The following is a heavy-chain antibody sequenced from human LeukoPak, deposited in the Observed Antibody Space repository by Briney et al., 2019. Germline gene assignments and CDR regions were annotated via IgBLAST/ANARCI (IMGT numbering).Heavy chain of an antibody. CDR3: ATRSDSGYEYLDN. J-gene: IGHJ4*02. D-gene: IGHD5-12*01. Sequence: GESLKISCKGSGYSFTSHWIGWVRQMPGKGLEWMGIIYPGDSDTRYNPSFQGQVTISADKSISIAYLQWSSLKASDTAMYYCATRSDSGYEYLDNWGQGTLVTVSA. CDR1: GYSFTSHW. V-gene: IGHV5-51*01. CDR2: IYPGDSDT.